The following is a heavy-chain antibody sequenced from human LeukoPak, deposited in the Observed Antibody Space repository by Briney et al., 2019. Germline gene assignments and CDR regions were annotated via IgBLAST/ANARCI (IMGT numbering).Heavy chain of an antibody. CDR1: DGSFTSGNYY. J-gene: IGHJ5*02. V-gene: IGHV4-39*07. CDR3: ARAPIIVVSTPSVDT. CDR2: IYYSGST. Sequence: SETLSLTCTVSDGSFTSGNYYWGWIRQPPGKGLEWIATIYYSGSTISTPSLKRRLPTTRHTSSDQFSLRPTSLTAADTVVFYCARAPIIVVSTPSVDTGGQGIRVTVPS. D-gene: IGHD3-22*01.